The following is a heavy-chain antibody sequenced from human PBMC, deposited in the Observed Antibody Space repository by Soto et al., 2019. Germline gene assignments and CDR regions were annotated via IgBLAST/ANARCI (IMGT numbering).Heavy chain of an antibody. CDR1: GFTFRSSA. CDR2: LVVGTGNT. D-gene: IGHD2-15*01. V-gene: IGHV1-58*01. Sequence: EASVKVSCKTSGFTFRSSAVQWVRQARGQRLEWIGWLVVGTGNTNYAQKFQQRVTISSDRSTNTVSMELSSLTSEDTAVYYCATGAYCSGGSCSDYYYYYYYGMDLWGQGTTVTVSS. J-gene: IGHJ6*02. CDR3: ATGAYCSGGSCSDYYYYYYYGMDL.